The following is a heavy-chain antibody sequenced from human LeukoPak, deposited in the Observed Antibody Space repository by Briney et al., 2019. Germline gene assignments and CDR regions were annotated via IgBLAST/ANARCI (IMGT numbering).Heavy chain of an antibody. J-gene: IGHJ4*02. CDR3: ARSRSSVTTFPYDY. CDR1: GGSISSGGYY. Sequence: SQTLSLTCTVSGGSISSGGYYWSWIRQHPGKGLEWIGYIYYSGSTYYNPSLKSRVTISVDTSKNQFSLKLSSVTAADTAVYYCARSRSSVTTFPYDYWGQGTLVTVSS. D-gene: IGHD4-17*01. V-gene: IGHV4-31*03. CDR2: IYYSGST.